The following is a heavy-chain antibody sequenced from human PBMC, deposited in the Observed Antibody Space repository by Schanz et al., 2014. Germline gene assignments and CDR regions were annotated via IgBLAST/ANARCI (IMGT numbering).Heavy chain of an antibody. V-gene: IGHV3-48*04. CDR3: AKSQGSSFDS. J-gene: IGHJ4*02. D-gene: IGHD6-13*01. CDR2: IGNGGVTI. Sequence: VRLVESGGGVVQPGRSLRLSCAASGFTLSSYGMHWVRQAPGKGLEWVSYIGNGGVTIYYADSVKGRFTISRDNSKNSLYLQMNTLRAEDTAVYYCAKSQGSSFDSWGQGTLVTVSS. CDR1: GFTLSSYG.